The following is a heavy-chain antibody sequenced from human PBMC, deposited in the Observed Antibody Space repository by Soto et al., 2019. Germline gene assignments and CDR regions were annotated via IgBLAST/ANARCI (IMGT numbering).Heavy chain of an antibody. J-gene: IGHJ6*03. CDR3: AKAHFTIFGVVPQDYYMDV. CDR2: ISGSGGST. Sequence: GGSLRLSCAASGLTFSSYAMSWVRQAPGKGLEWVSAISGSGGSTYYADSVKGRFTISRDNSKNTLYLQMNSLRAEDTAVYYCAKAHFTIFGVVPQDYYMDVWGKGTTVTVSS. D-gene: IGHD3-3*01. CDR1: GLTFSSYA. V-gene: IGHV3-23*01.